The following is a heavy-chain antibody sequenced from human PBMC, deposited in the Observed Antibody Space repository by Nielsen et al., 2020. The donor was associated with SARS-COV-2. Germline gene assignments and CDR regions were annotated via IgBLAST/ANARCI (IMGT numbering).Heavy chain of an antibody. Sequence: SGPTLVQPTQTLTLTCTFSGFSLSTSGMCVSWIRQPPGKALEWLARIDWDDDKYYSTSLKTRLTISKDTSKNQVVLTMTNMDPVDTATYYCARTSLSSGGSPRYDYWGQGTLVTVSS. J-gene: IGHJ4*02. V-gene: IGHV2-70*11. CDR1: GFSLSTSGMC. CDR2: IDWDDDK. CDR3: ARTSLSSGGSPRYDY. D-gene: IGHD2-15*01.